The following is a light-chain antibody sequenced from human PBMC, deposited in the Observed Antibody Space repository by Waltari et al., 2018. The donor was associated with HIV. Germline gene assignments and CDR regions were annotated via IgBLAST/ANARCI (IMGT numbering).Light chain of an antibody. J-gene: IGKJ4*01. CDR1: QSVFYSPYNRNY. CDR2: WAS. Sequence: IVMTQSPDSLAVFLGERATISCRSSQSVFYSPYNRNYLAWYQHKPGQSPKLLIDWASTREFGVPDRFSGSVSGADFTLTINGLQAEDVALYYCQQYFTTPLTFGGGTKVEIK. V-gene: IGKV4-1*01. CDR3: QQYFTTPLT.